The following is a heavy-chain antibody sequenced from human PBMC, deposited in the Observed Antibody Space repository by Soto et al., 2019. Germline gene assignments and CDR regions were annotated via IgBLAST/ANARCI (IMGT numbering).Heavy chain of an antibody. Sequence: PSETLSLTCTVSGGSISSYYWSWIRQPPGKGLEWIGYIYYSGSTNYNPSLKSRVTISVDTSKNQFSLKLSSVTAADTAVYYCARVIRPPVPRQNWFDPWGQGTLVTVSS. V-gene: IGHV4-59*01. D-gene: IGHD3-10*01. J-gene: IGHJ5*02. CDR1: GGSISSYY. CDR2: IYYSGST. CDR3: ARVIRPPVPRQNWFDP.